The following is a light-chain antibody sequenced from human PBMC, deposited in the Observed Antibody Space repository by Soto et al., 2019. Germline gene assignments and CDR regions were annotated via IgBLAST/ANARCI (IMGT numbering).Light chain of an antibody. CDR2: EVS. V-gene: IGLV2-14*01. J-gene: IGLJ1*01. CDR3: SSYTISSIHV. Sequence: QSALTQPASVSGSPGQSGTLSCTGTSSDVGGYNYVSWYQQHPGKDPKLMIYEVSNRPSGVSNRFSVSKSGNKASLTISGLQAEDEADYYCSSYTISSIHVFGTGTKLTVL. CDR1: SSDVGGYNY.